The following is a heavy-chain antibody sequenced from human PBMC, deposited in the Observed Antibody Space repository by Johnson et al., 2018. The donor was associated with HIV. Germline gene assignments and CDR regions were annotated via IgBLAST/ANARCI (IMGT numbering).Heavy chain of an antibody. Sequence: VLLVESGGGLVQPGGSLRLSCAASGFTFSSYAMHWVRQAPGKGLEWVANIKQDGSAKYYVASVKVRFTISRDNAENSLYLQMNSLRGEDTAVYYCARGDYDYGDYVDPFDVWGQGTMVTVSS. D-gene: IGHD4-17*01. V-gene: IGHV3-7*01. J-gene: IGHJ3*01. CDR3: ARGDYDYGDYVDPFDV. CDR1: GFTFSSYA. CDR2: IKQDGSAK.